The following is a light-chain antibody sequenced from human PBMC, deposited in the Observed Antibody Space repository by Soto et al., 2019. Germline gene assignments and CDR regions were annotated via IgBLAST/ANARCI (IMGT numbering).Light chain of an antibody. Sequence: EVVMTQSPATLSVSPGGRATLSCRASQSVSSNLAWYQQKPGQAPRLLIYGTSTRATGIPDRFSGGGSGTDFTLTISRLEPEDFALYYCHQYDNSPLTFGGGTKVAIK. V-gene: IGKV3D-15*02. J-gene: IGKJ4*01. CDR3: HQYDNSPLT. CDR1: QSVSSN. CDR2: GTS.